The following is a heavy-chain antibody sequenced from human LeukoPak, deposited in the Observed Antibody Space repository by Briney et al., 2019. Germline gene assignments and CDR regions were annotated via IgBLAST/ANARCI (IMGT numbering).Heavy chain of an antibody. CDR2: IGSRGAAT. Sequence: PGGSLRLSCAASGFTFSSNAMTWVRQAPGKGLEWVSTIGSRGAATFYADSVKGRFTISRDNSKNTLYLQMNSLRAEDTAVYYCAKRGRGYSYGYFGYYFDYWGQGTLVTVSS. V-gene: IGHV3-23*01. CDR3: AKRGRGYSYGYFGYYFDY. J-gene: IGHJ4*02. CDR1: GFTFSSNA. D-gene: IGHD5-18*01.